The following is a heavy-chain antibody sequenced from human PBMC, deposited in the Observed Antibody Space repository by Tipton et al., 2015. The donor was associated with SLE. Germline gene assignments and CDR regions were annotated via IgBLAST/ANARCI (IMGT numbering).Heavy chain of an antibody. J-gene: IGHJ4*02. D-gene: IGHD1-1*01. Sequence: GSLRLSCAASGFTFSSTWMHWVRQGPGKGLEWVARINSDGSSTRYADSVKGRFTFSRDNAKNTLYLEMNNLRAEDTAVYYCARASTSLFDYWGQGTLVTVSS. CDR2: INSDGSST. V-gene: IGHV3-74*01. CDR1: GFTFSSTW. CDR3: ARASTSLFDY.